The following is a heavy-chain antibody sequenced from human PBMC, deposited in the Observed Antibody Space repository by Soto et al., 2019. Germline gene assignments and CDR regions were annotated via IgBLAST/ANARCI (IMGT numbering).Heavy chain of an antibody. V-gene: IGHV1-18*01. CDR3: ARIVYGDYSLDY. CDR2: ISAYNGNT. J-gene: IGHJ4*02. D-gene: IGHD4-17*01. CDR1: GYTFTSYG. Sequence: ASVKVSCKASGYTFTSYGITWVRQAPGQGLEWMGWISAYNGNTNYAQKLQGRVTMTTDTSTSTAYMELRSLRSDDTATYYCARIVYGDYSLDYWGQGTLVTVSS.